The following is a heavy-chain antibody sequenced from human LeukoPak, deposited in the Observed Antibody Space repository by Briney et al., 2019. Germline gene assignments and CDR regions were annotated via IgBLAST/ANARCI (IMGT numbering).Heavy chain of an antibody. V-gene: IGHV3-30-3*01. Sequence: PGRSLRLSCAASGFTFSSYAMHWVRQAPGKGLEWVAVISYDGSNKYYADSVKGRFTISRDNSKNTLYLQMNSLRAEDTAVYYCAKDHSSGWYGGYFDYWGQGTLVTVSS. J-gene: IGHJ4*02. CDR1: GFTFSSYA. D-gene: IGHD6-19*01. CDR3: AKDHSSGWYGGYFDY. CDR2: ISYDGSNK.